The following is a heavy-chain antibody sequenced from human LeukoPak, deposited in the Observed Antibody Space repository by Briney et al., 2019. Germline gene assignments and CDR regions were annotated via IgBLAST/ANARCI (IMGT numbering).Heavy chain of an antibody. J-gene: IGHJ4*02. V-gene: IGHV3-30-3*01. Sequence: GGSLRLSCAASGFTFSSYAMHWVRQAPGKGLEWVAVISYDGSNKYYADSVKGRFTISRDNSKNTLYLQMSSLRAEDTAVYYCARGLLQDYWGQGTLVTVSS. CDR2: ISYDGSNK. D-gene: IGHD1-26*01. CDR3: ARGLLQDY. CDR1: GFTFSSYA.